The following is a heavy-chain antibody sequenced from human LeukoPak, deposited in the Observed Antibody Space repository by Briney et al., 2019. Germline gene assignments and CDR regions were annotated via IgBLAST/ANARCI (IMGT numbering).Heavy chain of an antibody. CDR3: ATTRDLYYGPPHYYYYDGMDV. Sequence: GESLKISCKGSGYSFTSYWIGWARQMPGKGLEWMGILYPADSDTKYSPSVQGQVTISDDKSIITAYLQWSSLKASDTAMYYCATTRDLYYGPPHYYYYDGMDVWGQGTTVTVSS. J-gene: IGHJ6*02. CDR2: LYPADSDT. V-gene: IGHV5-51*01. CDR1: GYSFTSYW. D-gene: IGHD3-10*01.